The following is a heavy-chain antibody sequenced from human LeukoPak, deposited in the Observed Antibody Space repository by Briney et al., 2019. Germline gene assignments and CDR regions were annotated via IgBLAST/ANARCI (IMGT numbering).Heavy chain of an antibody. V-gene: IGHV1-69-2*01. D-gene: IGHD3-3*01. CDR1: GYTFTDYY. J-gene: IGHJ4*02. CDR3: ATGPDYDFWSGPTQIDY. CDR2: VDPEDGET. Sequence: GATVKISCKVSGYTFTDYYMHWVQQAPGKGLEWMGLVDPEDGETIYAGKFQGRVTITADTSTDTAYMELSSLRSEDTAVYYCATGPDYDFWSGPTQIDYWGQGTLVTVSS.